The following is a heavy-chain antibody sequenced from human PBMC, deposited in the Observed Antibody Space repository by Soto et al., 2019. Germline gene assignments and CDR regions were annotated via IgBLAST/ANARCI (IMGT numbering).Heavy chain of an antibody. D-gene: IGHD3-3*01. Sequence: QLHLVQSGAVVKKPGASVTVSCSASGYPVTAYYMHWVRQAPGRGLEWMGGINPATGAAKYTQTFQGRGTKARGTSTSTGFMELRGPKSEDTAVFYWARGGGVGVAGSAAFDMWGQGTLVTVSS. CDR2: INPATGAA. J-gene: IGHJ3*02. CDR1: GYPVTAYY. CDR3: ARGGGVGVAGSAAFDM. V-gene: IGHV1-2*02.